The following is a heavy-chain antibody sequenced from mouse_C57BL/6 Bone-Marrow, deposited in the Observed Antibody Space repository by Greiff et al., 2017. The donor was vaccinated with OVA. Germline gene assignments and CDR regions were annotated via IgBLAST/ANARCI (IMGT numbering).Heavy chain of an antibody. J-gene: IGHJ2*01. Sequence: QVQLQQSGSELRSPGSSVKLSCKDFDSEVFPIAYMSWVRQKPGHGFEWIGGILPSIGRTIYGEKFEDKATLDADTLSNTAYLELNSLTSEYSAIYYCARSPLYDYDEGPYFDYWGQGTTLTVSS. V-gene: IGHV15-2*01. CDR3: ARSPLYDYDEGPYFDY. CDR2: ILPSIGRT. D-gene: IGHD2-4*01. CDR1: DSEVFPIAY.